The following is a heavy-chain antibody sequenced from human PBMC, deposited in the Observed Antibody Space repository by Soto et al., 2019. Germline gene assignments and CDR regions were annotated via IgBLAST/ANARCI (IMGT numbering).Heavy chain of an antibody. J-gene: IGHJ5*02. Sequence: PGGSLRLSCAASGFTFSSYSMNWVXXXXXKGLDWVSYISSSSSTIYYADSVKGRFTISRDNAKNSLYLQMNSLRAEDTAVYYCARHPERIAQIGWFDPWGQGTLVTVSS. CDR1: GFTFSSYS. CDR3: ARHPERIAQIGWFDP. D-gene: IGHD6-13*01. V-gene: IGHV3-48*01. CDR2: ISSSSSTI.